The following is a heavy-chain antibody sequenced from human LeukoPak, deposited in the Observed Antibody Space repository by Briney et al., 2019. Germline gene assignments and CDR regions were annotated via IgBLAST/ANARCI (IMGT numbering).Heavy chain of an antibody. CDR3: VRRNGHDAFDI. CDR1: DASISGHY. Sequence: SETLSLTCTVSDASISGHYLTWIRQPPGKGLEWIGYISYIGSTNYNPSLKSRVTISVDTSKNQFSLKLSSVTAADTAVYYCVRRNGHDAFDIWGQGTMVTVSS. CDR2: ISYIGST. V-gene: IGHV4-59*11. J-gene: IGHJ3*02. D-gene: IGHD4-11*01.